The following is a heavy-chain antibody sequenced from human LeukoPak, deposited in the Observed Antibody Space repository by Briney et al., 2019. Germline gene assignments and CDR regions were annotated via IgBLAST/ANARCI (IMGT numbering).Heavy chain of an antibody. CDR2: ISGSGGST. D-gene: IGHD3-3*01. CDR3: AARYYDFWSGYYTDGYYYYMDV. V-gene: IGHV3-23*01. J-gene: IGHJ6*03. Sequence: PGGSLRLSCAASGFTFSSYAMSWVRQAPGKGLEWASAISGSGGSTYYAECVKGRFTISRDKSKNTLYLQMNSLRVEDTGVYYRAARYYDFWSGYYTDGYYYYMDVWGKGTTVTVSS. CDR1: GFTFSSYA.